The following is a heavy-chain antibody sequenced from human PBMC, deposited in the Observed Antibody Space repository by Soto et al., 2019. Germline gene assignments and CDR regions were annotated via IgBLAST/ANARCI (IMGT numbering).Heavy chain of an antibody. Sequence: EVQLVESGGGLVQPGGSLRLSCAASGFTFFAYWIHWVRQVPGKGLVWVSRINSDGSHTSYADSVRGRFTISRDNSKNTVYLQMNSLTADDTAVYYCAKEGDCGDYARENWFDSWGQGSLITVSS. V-gene: IGHV3-74*01. CDR2: INSDGSHT. D-gene: IGHD4-17*01. CDR1: GFTFFAYW. J-gene: IGHJ5*01. CDR3: AKEGDCGDYARENWFDS.